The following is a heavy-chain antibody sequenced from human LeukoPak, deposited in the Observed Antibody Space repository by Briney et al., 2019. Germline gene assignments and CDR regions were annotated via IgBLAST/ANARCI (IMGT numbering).Heavy chain of an antibody. CDR1: GFTFSSYW. CDR2: IKKDGSEK. V-gene: IGHV3-7*01. D-gene: IGHD5-18*01. J-gene: IGHJ4*02. Sequence: GGSLRLSCAACGFTFSSYWMSWVRQAPGKGLEWVANIKKDGSEKYYVDSVKGRFTISRDNAKTSLYLQMNSLRAEDTAVYYCARDLSGVTGYTYGRGSDYWGQGTLVTVSS. CDR3: ARDLSGVTGYTYGRGSDY.